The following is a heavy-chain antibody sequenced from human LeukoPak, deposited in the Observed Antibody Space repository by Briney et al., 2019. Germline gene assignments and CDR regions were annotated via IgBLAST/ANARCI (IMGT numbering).Heavy chain of an antibody. D-gene: IGHD3-16*01. Sequence: SETLSLTCTVSGGSVGSGTYYWSWIRQSPGKGLEWIGSIYYSGSTYYNPSLKSRVTISVDTSKNQFSLKMNSVTAADTAVYYCARDLGSGWGLNYWGQGTLVTVSS. CDR2: IYYSGST. CDR1: GGSVGSGTYY. V-gene: IGHV4-39*07. CDR3: ARDLGSGWGLNY. J-gene: IGHJ4*02.